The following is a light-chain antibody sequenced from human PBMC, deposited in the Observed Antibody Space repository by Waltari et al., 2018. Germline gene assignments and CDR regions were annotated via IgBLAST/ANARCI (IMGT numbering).Light chain of an antibody. CDR1: RGINVGPYR. V-gene: IGLV5-45*03. CDR2: YKSDSDK. Sequence: QAVLTQPSSLSASPGASASLTCTLRRGINVGPYRIYWSQQRPGSPPQYLLRYKSDSDKQQGSGVPSRFSGSKDASANAGILLISGLQSEDEADYYCMIWHNSDVVFGGGTKLTVL. J-gene: IGLJ2*01. CDR3: MIWHNSDVV.